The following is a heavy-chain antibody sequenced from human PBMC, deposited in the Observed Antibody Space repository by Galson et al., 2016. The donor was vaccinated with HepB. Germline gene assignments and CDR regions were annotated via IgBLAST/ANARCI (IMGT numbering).Heavy chain of an antibody. Sequence: SLRLSCAASGFSFSDYYMSWIRQAPGMGLESISYITFSACGAFYADSVKGRFTISRDNAKNSLYLQTNSLSVEDTAIYYCAAELGRRAGFDYWGQGILVIVS. CDR2: ITFSACGA. CDR3: AAELGRRAGFDY. D-gene: IGHD1-7*01. CDR1: GFSFSDYY. V-gene: IGHV3-11*01. J-gene: IGHJ4*02.